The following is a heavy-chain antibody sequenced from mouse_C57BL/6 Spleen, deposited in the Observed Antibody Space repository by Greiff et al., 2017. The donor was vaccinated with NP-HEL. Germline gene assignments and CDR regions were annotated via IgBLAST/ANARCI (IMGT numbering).Heavy chain of an antibody. V-gene: IGHV1-69*01. CDR1: GYTFTSYW. J-gene: IGHJ2*01. CDR3: ARRGGGRDFDY. CDR2: IDPSDSYT. D-gene: IGHD1-1*01. Sequence: QVQLKQPGAELVMPGASVKLSCKASGYTFTSYWMPWVKQRPGQGLEWIGEIDPSDSYTNYNQKFKGKSTLTVDKSSSTAYMQLSSLTSEDSAVYYCARRGGGRDFDYWGQGTTLTVSS.